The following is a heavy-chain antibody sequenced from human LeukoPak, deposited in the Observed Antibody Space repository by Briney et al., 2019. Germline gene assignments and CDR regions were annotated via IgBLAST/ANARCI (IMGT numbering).Heavy chain of an antibody. Sequence: ASVKVSCKASGGSFSIYAINWVRQAPGQGLEWMGWISAYNGNTNYAQKLQGRVTITTDTSTSTAYMELRSLRSDDTAVYYCARVLTMIVVVITPDAFDIWGQGTMVTVSS. D-gene: IGHD3-22*01. CDR1: GGSFSIYA. CDR3: ARVLTMIVVVITPDAFDI. V-gene: IGHV1-18*01. J-gene: IGHJ3*02. CDR2: ISAYNGNT.